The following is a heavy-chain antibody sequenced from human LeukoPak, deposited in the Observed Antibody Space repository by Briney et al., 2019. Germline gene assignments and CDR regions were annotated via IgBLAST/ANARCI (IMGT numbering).Heavy chain of an antibody. V-gene: IGHV3-30-3*01. J-gene: IGHJ4*02. D-gene: IGHD4-17*01. CDR1: GFTFSSYA. CDR2: ISYDGSNK. Sequence: PGGSLRLSCAASGFTFSSYAMHWVRQAPGKGLEWVAVISYDGSNKYYADSVKGRFTISRGNSKNTLYLQMNSLRAEDTAVYYCARPGTTVTTAGYFDYWGQGTLVTVSS. CDR3: ARPGTTVTTAGYFDY.